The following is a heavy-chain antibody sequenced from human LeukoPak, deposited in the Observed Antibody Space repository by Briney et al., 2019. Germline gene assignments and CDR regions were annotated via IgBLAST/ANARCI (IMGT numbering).Heavy chain of an antibody. D-gene: IGHD4-17*01. CDR2: IWYDGSNK. V-gene: IGHV3-33*01. Sequence: GGSLRLSCAASGFTFSSYGMHWVRQAPGKGLEWVAVIWYDGSNKYYADSVKGRFTISRDNSKNTLYLQMNSLRAEDTAVYYCAREGMKTVTTPLGYAFDIWGQGTMVTVSS. J-gene: IGHJ3*02. CDR1: GFTFSSYG. CDR3: AREGMKTVTTPLGYAFDI.